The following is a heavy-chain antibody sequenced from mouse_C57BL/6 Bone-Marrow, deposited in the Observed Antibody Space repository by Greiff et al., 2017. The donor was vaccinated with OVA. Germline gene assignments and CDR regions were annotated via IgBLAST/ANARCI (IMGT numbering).Heavy chain of an antibody. CDR1: GFAFSSSW. J-gene: IGHJ2*01. V-gene: IGHV1-82*01. Sequence: QVHVKQSGPELVKPGASVKISCKASGFAFSSSWMNWVKQRPGKGLEWIGRIYPGDGDTNYNGKFKGKATLTADKSSSTAYMQLSSLTSEDSAVYFCARSITTVVEGYFDYWGQGTTLTVSS. CDR3: ARSITTVVEGYFDY. CDR2: IYPGDGDT. D-gene: IGHD1-1*01.